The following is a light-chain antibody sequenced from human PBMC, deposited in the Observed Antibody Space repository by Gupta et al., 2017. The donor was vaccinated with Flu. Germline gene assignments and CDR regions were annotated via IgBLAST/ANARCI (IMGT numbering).Light chain of an antibody. J-gene: IGLJ2*01. CDR2: EDD. CDR3: QSYEV. CDR1: SGSIGINY. V-gene: IGLV6-57*01. Sequence: NFMLTQPQSVSGSPGKTVTISCTRSSGSIGINYVQWYQQRPGTSPKNVIYEDDQRPSGVPDRCSDSIDRSSNSASLTISGLKTEDEADYYCQSYEVFGGGTKLTVL.